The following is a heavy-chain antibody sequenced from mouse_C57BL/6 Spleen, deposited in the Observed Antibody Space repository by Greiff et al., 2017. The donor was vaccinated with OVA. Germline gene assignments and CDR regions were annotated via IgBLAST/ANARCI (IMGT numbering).Heavy chain of an antibody. Sequence: EVKLVESEGGLVQPGSSMKLSCTASGFTFSDYYMAWVRQVPEKGLEWVANINYDGSSTYYLDSLKSRFIISRDNAKNILYLQMSSLKSEDTATYYCARRASGTHFDYWGQGTTLTVSS. V-gene: IGHV5-16*01. CDR1: GFTFSDYY. D-gene: IGHD4-1*01. CDR3: ARRASGTHFDY. CDR2: INYDGSST. J-gene: IGHJ2*01.